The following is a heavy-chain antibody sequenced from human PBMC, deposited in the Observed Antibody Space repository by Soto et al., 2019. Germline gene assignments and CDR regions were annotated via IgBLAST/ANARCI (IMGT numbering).Heavy chain of an antibody. Sequence: VRQAPGKWLEWVAVISYDGSNKYYADSVKGRFTISRDNSKNTPYLQMNSLRAEDTAVYYCAKPRALYSYGAYYFDYWGQGTLVTVSS. CDR2: ISYDGSNK. J-gene: IGHJ4*02. D-gene: IGHD5-18*01. CDR3: AKPRALYSYGAYYFDY. V-gene: IGHV3-30-3*02.